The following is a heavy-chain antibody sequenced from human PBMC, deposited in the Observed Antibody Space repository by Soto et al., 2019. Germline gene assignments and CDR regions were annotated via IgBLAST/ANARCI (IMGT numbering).Heavy chain of an antibody. D-gene: IGHD6-13*01. CDR2: ISAYNGNT. CDR1: GYTFTSYG. V-gene: IGHV1-18*01. CDR3: PRESSSSCHDY. Sequence: QVQLVQSGAEVKKPGASVKVSCKASGYTFTSYGISWVRQAPGQGLEWMGWISAYNGNTNYAQKLQGRVTMTTATPTSTAYMELRRLRSDDTAVYYCPRESSSSCHDYWGQGTLVTVSS. J-gene: IGHJ4*02.